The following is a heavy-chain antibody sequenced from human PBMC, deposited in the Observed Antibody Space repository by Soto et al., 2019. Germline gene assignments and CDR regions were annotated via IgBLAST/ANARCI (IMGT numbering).Heavy chain of an antibody. J-gene: IGHJ4*02. V-gene: IGHV4-30-2*01. Sequence: SETLSLTCAVSGGSISSGGYSWSWIRQPPGKGLEWIGYIYHSGSTYYNPSLKSRVTISVDTSKNQFSLKLSSVTAADTAVYYCARRYGGHFDYWGQGTLVTVSS. D-gene: IGHD4-17*01. CDR3: ARRYGGHFDY. CDR2: IYHSGST. CDR1: GGSISSGGYS.